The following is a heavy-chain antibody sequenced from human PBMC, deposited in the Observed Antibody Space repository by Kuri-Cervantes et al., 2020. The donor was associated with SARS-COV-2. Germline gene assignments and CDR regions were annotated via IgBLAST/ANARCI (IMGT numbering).Heavy chain of an antibody. Sequence: ETLSLTCAASGFTFDDYGLSLVRQAPGKGLEWVSGINWNGGSTGYADSVKGRFTISRDNAKSSLYLQMNSLRAEDTALYYCARDTRRRSGNLPFDYWGQGTLVTVSS. CDR2: INWNGGST. CDR1: GFTFDDYG. D-gene: IGHD3-3*01. CDR3: ARDTRRRSGNLPFDY. V-gene: IGHV3-20*04. J-gene: IGHJ4*02.